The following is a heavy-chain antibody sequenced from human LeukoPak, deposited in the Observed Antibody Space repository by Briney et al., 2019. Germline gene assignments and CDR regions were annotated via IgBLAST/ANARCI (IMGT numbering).Heavy chain of an antibody. V-gene: IGHV4-38-2*02. Sequence: PSETLSLTCTVSGYSISRVYYWGWIRQPPGKGLEWIGSIYHSGSTYYNPSLKSRVSMSLDTSKNHFSLRLTSVTAADTGVYFCARAEGAASHIWGQGTMVSVSS. J-gene: IGHJ3*02. D-gene: IGHD3-16*01. CDR2: IYHSGST. CDR1: GYSISRVYY. CDR3: ARAEGAASHI.